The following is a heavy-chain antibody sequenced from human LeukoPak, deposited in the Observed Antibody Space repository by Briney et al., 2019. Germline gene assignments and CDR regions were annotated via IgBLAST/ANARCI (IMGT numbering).Heavy chain of an antibody. Sequence: GGSLRLSSAASGFTFSSYAMSWVRQAPGKGLEWVSAISGSGGSTYYADSVKGRFTISRDNSKNTLYLQMNSLRAEDTAVYYCAKDATYYDFWSGYYDPQAAYYFDYWGQGTLVTVSS. CDR2: ISGSGGST. CDR1: GFTFSSYA. V-gene: IGHV3-23*01. D-gene: IGHD3-3*01. CDR3: AKDATYYDFWSGYYDPQAAYYFDY. J-gene: IGHJ4*02.